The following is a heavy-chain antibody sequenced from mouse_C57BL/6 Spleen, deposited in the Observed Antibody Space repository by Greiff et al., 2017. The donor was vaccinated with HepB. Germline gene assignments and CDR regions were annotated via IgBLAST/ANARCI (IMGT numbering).Heavy chain of an antibody. CDR1: GYTFTSYW. J-gene: IGHJ4*01. V-gene: IGHV1-61*01. Sequence: QVQLQQSGAELVRPGSSVKLSCKASGYTFTSYWMDWVKQRPGQGLEWIGNIYPSDSETHYNQKFKDKATLTVDKSSSTAYMQLSSLTSEDSAVYYCARDGSSPGYYAMDYWGQGTSVTVSS. D-gene: IGHD1-1*01. CDR2: IYPSDSET. CDR3: ARDGSSPGYYAMDY.